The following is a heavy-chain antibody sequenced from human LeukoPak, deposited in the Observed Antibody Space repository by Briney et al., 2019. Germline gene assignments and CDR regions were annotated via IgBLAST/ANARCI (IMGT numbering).Heavy chain of an antibody. V-gene: IGHV3-33*08. CDR2: IWYDGSNK. CDR1: GFTFSSYG. CDR3: ARDHSSYYGSGSTFDY. J-gene: IGHJ4*02. Sequence: GRSLRLSCAASGFTFSSYGMHWVRQAPGKGLEWVAVIWYDGSNKYYADSVKGRFTISRDNSKNTLYPQMNSLRAEDTAVYYCARDHSSYYGSGSTFDYWGQGTLVTVSS. D-gene: IGHD3-10*01.